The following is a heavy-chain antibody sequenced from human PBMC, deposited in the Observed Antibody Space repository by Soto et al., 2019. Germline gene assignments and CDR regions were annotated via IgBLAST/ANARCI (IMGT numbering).Heavy chain of an antibody. CDR1: GFTFNTYY. CDR3: ARDWPDTYFGGHRPLGYYYHGMDV. V-gene: IGHV1-46*02. J-gene: IGHJ6*02. Sequence: QVQLVQSGAELKKPGASVSLSCKASGFTFNTYYINWVRQSPGEGLQWMGIINPSNGFTSYAQKFQDKVTMTADTSTETVYMGLGSLRSEGTAVYFFARDWPDTYFGGHRPLGYYYHGMDVWGQGTAVTVSS. D-gene: IGHD3-16*01. CDR2: INPSNGFT.